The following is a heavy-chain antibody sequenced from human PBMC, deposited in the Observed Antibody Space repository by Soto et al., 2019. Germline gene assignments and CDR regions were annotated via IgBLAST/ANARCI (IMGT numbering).Heavy chain of an antibody. Sequence: QLQLQESGSGLVKPSQTLSLTCAVSGYSISSGTYCWSWIRQSPGKGLEWIGYINHIGSTYSNPSLTSRVTRSVDRSKKQFSLKFSSVTAADTAVYYCARDRAATYYYGMDVWAQGSTVTVSS. CDR3: ARDRAATYYYGMDV. J-gene: IGHJ6*02. CDR2: INHIGST. V-gene: IGHV4-30-2*06. D-gene: IGHD2-15*01. CDR1: GYSISSGTYC.